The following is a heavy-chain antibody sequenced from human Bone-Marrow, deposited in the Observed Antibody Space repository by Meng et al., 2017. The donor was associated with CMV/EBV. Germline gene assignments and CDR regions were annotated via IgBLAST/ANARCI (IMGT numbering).Heavy chain of an antibody. CDR2: TYYRSKWYN. Sequence: SCAISGDSVSSNSAAWNWIRQSPSRGLEWLGRTYYRSKWYNDYAVSVKSRITINPDTSKNQFSLQLNSVTPEDTAVYYCARDLYYYDSSGYYHPTLDYWGQGTLVTFSS. J-gene: IGHJ4*02. V-gene: IGHV6-1*01. CDR3: ARDLYYYDSSGYYHPTLDY. CDR1: GDSVSSNSAA. D-gene: IGHD3-22*01.